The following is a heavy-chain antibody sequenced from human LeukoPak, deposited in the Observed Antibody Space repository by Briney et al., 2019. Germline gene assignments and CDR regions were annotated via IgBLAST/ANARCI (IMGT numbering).Heavy chain of an antibody. CDR1: GGSISGHY. Sequence: SETLSLTCTVSGGSISGHYWSWIRQPPGKGLEWVGYIYYSGNTNYNPSLKSRITISVDTPKNQFSLKVSSVTAADTAVYYCSRHLGVTGTFDYWGQGTLVTVSS. CDR2: IYYSGNT. J-gene: IGHJ4*02. D-gene: IGHD6-19*01. V-gene: IGHV4-59*08. CDR3: SRHLGVTGTFDY.